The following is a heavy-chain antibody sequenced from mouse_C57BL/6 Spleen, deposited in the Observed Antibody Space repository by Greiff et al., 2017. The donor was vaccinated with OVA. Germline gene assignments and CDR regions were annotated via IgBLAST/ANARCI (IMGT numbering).Heavy chain of an antibody. CDR2: ISSGSSTI. D-gene: IGHD3-2*02. Sequence: EVQLQESGGGLVKPGGSLKLSCAASGFTFSDYGMHWVRQAPEKGLEWVAYISSGSSTIYYADTVKGRFTISRDNAKNTLFLQMTSLRSEDTAMYYCARAGQLRPYYFDYWGQGTTLTVSS. CDR3: ARAGQLRPYYFDY. CDR1: GFTFSDYG. J-gene: IGHJ2*01. V-gene: IGHV5-17*01.